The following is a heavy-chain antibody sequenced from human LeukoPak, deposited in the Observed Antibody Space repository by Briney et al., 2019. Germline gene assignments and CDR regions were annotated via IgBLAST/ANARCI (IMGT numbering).Heavy chain of an antibody. D-gene: IGHD1-26*01. V-gene: IGHV3-30*04. CDR2: ISYDGNNK. J-gene: IGHJ4*02. Sequence: GGSLRLSCAASGFTFSSYAMHWVRQAPGKGLEWVAVISYDGNNKYCADSVEGRFTISRDNSNNTLYLQMNSLRAEDTAVYYRARSSRRELLGTYFDYWGQGTLVTVSS. CDR1: GFTFSSYA. CDR3: ARSSRRELLGTYFDY.